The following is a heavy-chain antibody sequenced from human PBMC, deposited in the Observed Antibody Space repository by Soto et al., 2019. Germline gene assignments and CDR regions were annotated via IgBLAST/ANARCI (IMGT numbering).Heavy chain of an antibody. CDR1: GGSISSYY. J-gene: IGHJ4*02. V-gene: IGHV4-59*12. Sequence: SETLSLTCTVSGGSISSYYWSWIRQPPGKGLEWIGYIYYSGSTNYNPSLKSRVTISVDTSKNQFSLKLSSVTAEDTAVYYCAKVFSPEGGNYFDYWGQGTLVTVSS. CDR2: IYYSGST. CDR3: AKVFSPEGGNYFDY.